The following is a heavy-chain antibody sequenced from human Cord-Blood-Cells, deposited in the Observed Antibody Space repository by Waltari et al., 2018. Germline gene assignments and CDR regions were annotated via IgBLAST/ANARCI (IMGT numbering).Heavy chain of an antibody. V-gene: IGHV3-53*01. CDR1: GFTVSSNY. CDR3: ARGGQLVLGDAFDI. J-gene: IGHJ3*02. D-gene: IGHD6-13*01. CDR2: IYSGGST. Sequence: EVQLVESGGGLIKPGGSLRLSCAASGFTVSSNYMTWVGQAPGKGLEWVSVIYSGGSTYYADSVKGRFTISRDNSKNTLYLQMNSLRAEDTAVYYCARGGQLVLGDAFDIWGQGTMVTVSS.